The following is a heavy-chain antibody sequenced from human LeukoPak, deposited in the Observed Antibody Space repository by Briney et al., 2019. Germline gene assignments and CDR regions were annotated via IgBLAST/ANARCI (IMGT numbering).Heavy chain of an antibody. CDR2: ISYDGSNK. D-gene: IGHD4-17*01. V-gene: IGHV3-30*04. CDR3: AKAYDYGDYF. Sequence: GGSLRLSCAASGFTFSSYAMHWVRQAPGKGLEWVAVISYDGSNKYYADSVKGRFTISRDNSKNTLYLQMNSLRAEDTAVYYCAKAYDYGDYFWGQGTLVTVSS. CDR1: GFTFSSYA. J-gene: IGHJ4*02.